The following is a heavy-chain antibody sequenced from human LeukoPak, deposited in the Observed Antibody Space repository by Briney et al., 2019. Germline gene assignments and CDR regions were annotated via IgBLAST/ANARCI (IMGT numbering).Heavy chain of an antibody. CDR3: ARRGTIGTIDY. J-gene: IGHJ4*02. CDR1: GGSISSSSYY. V-gene: IGHV4-39*07. CDR2: IYYSGST. D-gene: IGHD1-14*01. Sequence: KASETLSLTCTVSGGSISSSSYYWGWIRQPPGKGLEWIGSIYYSGSTYYNPSLKSRVTISVDTSKNQFSLKLSSVTAADTAVYYCARRGTIGTIDYWGQGTLVTVSS.